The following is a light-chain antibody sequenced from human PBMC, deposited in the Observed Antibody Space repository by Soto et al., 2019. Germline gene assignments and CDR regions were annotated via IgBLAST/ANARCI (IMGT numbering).Light chain of an antibody. J-gene: IGKJ1*01. CDR3: QQTFITPRT. Sequence: DIQMTQSPSSLSASVGDRVTITCGATQTIRTYLIWYLHTPGKAPKLLMFDATTLQSGVPSRFSGRGSGTDFTLTISSLQPEDFATYYCQQTFITPRTFGQGTKVDIK. CDR2: DAT. CDR1: QTIRTY. V-gene: IGKV1-39*01.